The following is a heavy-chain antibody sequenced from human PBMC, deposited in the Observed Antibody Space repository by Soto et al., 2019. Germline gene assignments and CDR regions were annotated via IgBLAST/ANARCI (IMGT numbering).Heavy chain of an antibody. CDR1: GGTFSSYA. CDR2: IIPIFGTA. Sequence: GASVKVSCKASGGTFSSYAISWVRQAPGQGLEWMGGIIPIFGTANYAQKFQGRVTITADKSTSTAYMELSSLRSEDTAVYYCASWATVTTSRYFDYWGQGTLVTVSS. J-gene: IGHJ4*02. D-gene: IGHD4-17*01. V-gene: IGHV1-69*06. CDR3: ASWATVTTSRYFDY.